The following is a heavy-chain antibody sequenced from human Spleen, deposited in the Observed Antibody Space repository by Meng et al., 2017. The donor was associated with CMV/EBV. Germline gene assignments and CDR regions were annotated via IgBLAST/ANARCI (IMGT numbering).Heavy chain of an antibody. CDR1: GFTVRIDY. Sequence: LYSATSGFTVRIDYMRLFRQPPGKGLKCVSVIYSGGTTYSAASVKGRFTISRDNSKNTLYLQMNSLRTEDTAVYYCARNSGTYFFDYWGQGTLVTVSS. CDR2: IYSGGTT. CDR3: ARNSGTYFFDY. J-gene: IGHJ4*02. V-gene: IGHV3-53*05. D-gene: IGHD1-26*01.